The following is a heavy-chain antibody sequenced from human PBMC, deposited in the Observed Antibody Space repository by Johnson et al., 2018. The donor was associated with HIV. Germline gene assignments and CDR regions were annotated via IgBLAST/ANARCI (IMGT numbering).Heavy chain of an antibody. V-gene: IGHV3-74*02. J-gene: IGHJ3*02. Sequence: VQLVESGGGVVQPGRSLRLSCGASGFTFSDHWMQWVRHVPGKGLVWVSRINGDGTGSTYADSVKGRFTIARDNAKNTLYLEMKSLRREDTGVYHCARVGDGNNKNAFDIWGQGTMVTVSS. CDR1: GFTFSDHW. D-gene: IGHD5-24*01. CDR3: ARVGDGNNKNAFDI. CDR2: INGDGTGS.